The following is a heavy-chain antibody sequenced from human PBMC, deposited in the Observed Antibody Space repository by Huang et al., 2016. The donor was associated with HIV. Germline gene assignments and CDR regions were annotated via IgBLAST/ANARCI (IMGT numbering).Heavy chain of an antibody. CDR1: GGTFSSCG. CDR2: IIPIFGTP. J-gene: IGHJ5*02. V-gene: IGHV1-69*01. D-gene: IGHD6-13*01. CDR3: ARWEAAADNNWFDP. Sequence: QVQLVQSGAEVKKPGSSVKVSCRASGGTFSSCGISWVRQAPGQGLEWMGGIIPIFGTPNYAQKFQGRVTITADESTSTAYMELSSLRSEDTAVYYCARWEAAADNNWFDPWGQGTLDTVSS.